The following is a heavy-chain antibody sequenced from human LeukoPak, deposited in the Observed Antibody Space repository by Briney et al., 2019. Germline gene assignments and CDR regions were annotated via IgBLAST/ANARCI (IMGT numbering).Heavy chain of an antibody. CDR2: MYYSGST. Sequence: PSETLSLTCTVSGGSISSSSYYWGWIRQPPGKGLEWIGSMYYSGSTYYNPSLKSRVTISGDTSKNQFSLKLSSVTAADTAVYYCAREVTPYSYDMPEWGQGTLVTVSS. V-gene: IGHV4-39*07. CDR3: AREVTPYSYDMPE. J-gene: IGHJ4*02. CDR1: GGSISSSSYY. D-gene: IGHD5-18*01.